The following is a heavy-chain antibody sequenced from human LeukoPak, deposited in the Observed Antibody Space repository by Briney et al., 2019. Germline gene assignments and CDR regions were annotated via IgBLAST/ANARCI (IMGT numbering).Heavy chain of an antibody. Sequence: YPGGSLRLSCAASGFTFSSYWMSWVRQAPGKGLEWVANIKQDGSEKYYVDSVKGRFTISRDNAKNSLYLQMNSLRAEDTAVYYCASFIARYAFDIWGQGTMVTVSS. CDR1: GFTFSSYW. V-gene: IGHV3-7*01. J-gene: IGHJ3*02. CDR3: ASFIARYAFDI. CDR2: IKQDGSEK. D-gene: IGHD6-13*01.